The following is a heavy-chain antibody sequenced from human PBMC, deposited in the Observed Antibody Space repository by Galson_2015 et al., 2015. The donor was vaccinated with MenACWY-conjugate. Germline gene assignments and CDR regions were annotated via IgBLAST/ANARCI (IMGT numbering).Heavy chain of an antibody. V-gene: IGHV4-39*01. CDR1: GGSISSSSYF. CDR2: IYYSGTT. D-gene: IGHD6-19*01. J-gene: IGHJ4*02. Sequence: LSLTCTVSGGSISSSSYFRGWIRQPPGEGLEWIAGIYYSGTTHYNPSLRSRLTISTDTSKNQFSLKLSAVTAADTAVYFCARKPTVAGHYYYFDNWGQGALVTVSS. CDR3: ARKPTVAGHYYYFDN.